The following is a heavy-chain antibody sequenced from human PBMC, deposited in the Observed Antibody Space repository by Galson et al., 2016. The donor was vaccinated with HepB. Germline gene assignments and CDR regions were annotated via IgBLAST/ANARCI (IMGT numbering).Heavy chain of an antibody. CDR1: GFTFSGYG. V-gene: IGHV3-33*01. D-gene: IGHD3-9*01. J-gene: IGHJ6*02. CDR3: ARVGPLVSQSYHYGMDV. CDR2: IWYDGSNK. Sequence: SLRLSCAVSGFTFSGYGMHWVRQAPGKGLEWVAVIWYDGSNKYYGDSVKGRFTISRDNSKNTLYLQMNSLRAEDTAVYYCARVGPLVSQSYHYGMDVWGQGTTVTVSS.